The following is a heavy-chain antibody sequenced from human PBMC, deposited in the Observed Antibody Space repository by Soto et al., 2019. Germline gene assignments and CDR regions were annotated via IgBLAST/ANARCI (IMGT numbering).Heavy chain of an antibody. CDR3: ARDSGPHYDSSGYYYALSGY. Sequence: ASVKVSCKASGYTFTSYDISWVRQSPGQGHEWMGCISAYNGNTNYAQKLQGRVTMTTDTSTSTAYMELRSLRSDDTAVYYCARDSGPHYDSSGYYYALSGYWGQGTLVTVSS. V-gene: IGHV1-18*01. CDR1: GYTFTSYD. CDR2: ISAYNGNT. J-gene: IGHJ4*02. D-gene: IGHD3-22*01.